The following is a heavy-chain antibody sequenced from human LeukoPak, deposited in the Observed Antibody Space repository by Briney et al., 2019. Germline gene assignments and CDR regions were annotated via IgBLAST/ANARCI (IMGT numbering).Heavy chain of an antibody. CDR1: GYTFTSYG. V-gene: IGHV1-18*01. CDR2: ISAYNGNT. D-gene: IGHD6-13*01. Sequence: ASVKVSCKASGYTFTSYGISWVRQAPGQGLEWMGWISAYNGNTNYAQKLQGRVTMTTDTSTSTAYMELRSLRSDDTAVYYCARSIAAAASNWFDPWGREPWSPSPQ. J-gene: IGHJ5*02. CDR3: ARSIAAAASNWFDP.